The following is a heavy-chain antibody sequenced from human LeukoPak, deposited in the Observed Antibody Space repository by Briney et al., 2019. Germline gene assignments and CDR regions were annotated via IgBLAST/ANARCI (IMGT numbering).Heavy chain of an antibody. J-gene: IGHJ4*02. V-gene: IGHV3-30*02. Sequence: GGSLRLSCAASGFTFSSYGMHWLRQSPGKGLEWVAFIRYDGSNKYYADSMKGRFTISRDNSKNSLYLQMNSLRTEDTAVYYCARDGRGYWGQGTLVTVSS. CDR3: ARDGRGY. CDR1: GFTFSSYG. CDR2: IRYDGSNK.